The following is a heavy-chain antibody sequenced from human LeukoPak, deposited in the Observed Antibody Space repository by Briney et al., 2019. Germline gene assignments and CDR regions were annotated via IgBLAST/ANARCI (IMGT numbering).Heavy chain of an antibody. CDR2: ISYDGSNK. Sequence: GGSLRLSCAASGFTFSSYWMSWVRQALGKGLEWVAVISYDGSNKYYADSVKGRFTISRDNSKNTLYLQMNSLRAEDTAVYYCAKLLNNAESGVAGIDYWGQGTLVTVSS. J-gene: IGHJ4*02. V-gene: IGHV3-30*18. CDR1: GFTFSSYW. CDR3: AKLLNNAESGVAGIDY. D-gene: IGHD6-13*01.